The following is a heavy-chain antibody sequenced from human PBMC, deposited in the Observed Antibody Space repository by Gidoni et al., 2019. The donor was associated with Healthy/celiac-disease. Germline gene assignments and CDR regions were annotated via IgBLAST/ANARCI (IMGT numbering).Heavy chain of an antibody. CDR2: LKQDVSEK. CDR1: GLTLRSYW. Sequence: VQLVESGGGLVKPGGSLRLSCAAHGLTLRSYWMIWVRQAPGKGLGWVANLKQDVSEKYYVDSVMGRLTISRDNAKNSLYLQLNSLRAEDTAVYYCARDSAAMAPFDYWGQGTLVTVSS. D-gene: IGHD5-18*01. V-gene: IGHV3-7*01. J-gene: IGHJ4*02. CDR3: ARDSAAMAPFDY.